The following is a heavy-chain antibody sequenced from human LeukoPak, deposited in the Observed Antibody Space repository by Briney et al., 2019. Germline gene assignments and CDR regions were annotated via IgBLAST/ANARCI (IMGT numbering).Heavy chain of an antibody. D-gene: IGHD6-19*01. Sequence: SGRSLRLSCAASGFTFSSYGMHWVRQAPGKGLEWVAVISYDGSNKYYADSVKGRFTISRDNSKNTLYLQMNSLRAEDTAVYYCAKDWGRSQQWLVPMLSSYFDDWGQGTLVTVSS. V-gene: IGHV3-30*18. CDR2: ISYDGSNK. CDR1: GFTFSSYG. J-gene: IGHJ4*02. CDR3: AKDWGRSQQWLVPMLSSYFDD.